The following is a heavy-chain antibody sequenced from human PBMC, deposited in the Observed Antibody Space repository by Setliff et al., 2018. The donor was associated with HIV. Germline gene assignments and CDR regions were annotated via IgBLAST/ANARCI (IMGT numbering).Heavy chain of an antibody. CDR1: GFTLTDYP. Sequence: GGSLRLSCAASGFTLTDYPMHWVRQAPGNGLAWVAVIASHGNWHDYAAPVKGRFTISRDTSRNTLYLQMNSLRVEDSALYYCARENNFDYWGQGTLVTVSS. CDR2: IASHGNWH. J-gene: IGHJ4*02. V-gene: IGHV3-30*04. CDR3: ARENNFDY.